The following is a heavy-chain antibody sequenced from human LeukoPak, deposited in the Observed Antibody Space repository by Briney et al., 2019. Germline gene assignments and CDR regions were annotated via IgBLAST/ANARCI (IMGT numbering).Heavy chain of an antibody. CDR3: ARDFYGGYTSGYYFDF. CDR2: IHPSGST. J-gene: IGHJ4*02. V-gene: IGHV4-4*07. Sequence: SETLSLTCVVSGDSISSYYWSWIRQPAGKALEWIGRIHPSGSTNFDAPLKSRVTISIDKSMSQVSLRLTSVTAADTAVYYCARDFYGGYTSGYYFDFWGQGIPVTVSS. CDR1: GDSISSYY. D-gene: IGHD5-18*01.